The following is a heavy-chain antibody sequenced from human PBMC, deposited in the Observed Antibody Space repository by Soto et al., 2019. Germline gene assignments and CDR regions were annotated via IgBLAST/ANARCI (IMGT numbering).Heavy chain of an antibody. J-gene: IGHJ3*02. D-gene: IGHD6-25*01. V-gene: IGHV1-8*01. CDR1: GYTFTSYD. CDR3: AREIPSKQTWYSSGKNAFDI. CDR2: MNPNSGNT. Sequence: ASVKVSCKASGYTFTSYDINWVRQATGQGLEWMGWMNPNSGNTGYAQKFQGRVTMTRNTSISTAYMELSSLRSEDTAVYYCAREIPSKQTWYSSGKNAFDIWGQGTMVTVSS.